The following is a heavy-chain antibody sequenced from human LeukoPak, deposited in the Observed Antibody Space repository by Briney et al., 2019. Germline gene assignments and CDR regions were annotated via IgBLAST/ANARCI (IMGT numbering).Heavy chain of an antibody. V-gene: IGHV3-43D*03. J-gene: IGHJ4*02. CDR2: ISWDGGST. Sequence: PGGSLRLSCAASGFTFDDYAMHWVRQAPGKGLEWVSLISWDGGSTYYADSVKGRFTISRDNSKNSLYLQMNSLRAEDAALYYCAKDGVGATRGYYFDYWGQGTLVTVSS. D-gene: IGHD1-26*01. CDR3: AKDGVGATRGYYFDY. CDR1: GFTFDDYA.